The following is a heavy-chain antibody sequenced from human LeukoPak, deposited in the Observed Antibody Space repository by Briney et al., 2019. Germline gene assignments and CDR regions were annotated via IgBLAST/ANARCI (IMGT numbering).Heavy chain of an antibody. V-gene: IGHV3-21*01. J-gene: IGHJ4*02. CDR3: AKPRLYDILTGYYDY. D-gene: IGHD3-9*01. Sequence: GGSLRLSCVASGFTFSTYGMNWVRQAPGKGLEWVSSISSRSDTYYIDSLKGRFTISRDNAKNSMYLQMNSLRAEDTAVYYCAKPRLYDILTGYYDYWGQGTLVTVSS. CDR1: GFTFSTYG. CDR2: ISSRSDT.